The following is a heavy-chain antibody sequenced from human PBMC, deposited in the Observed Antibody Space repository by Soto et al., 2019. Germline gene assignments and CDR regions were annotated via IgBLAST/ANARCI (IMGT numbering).Heavy chain of an antibody. J-gene: IGHJ3*02. CDR2: IWYDGSNK. V-gene: IGHV3-33*01. CDR3: ARDGVEADPMVRGVLTDAFDI. CDR1: GFTFSSYG. D-gene: IGHD3-10*01. Sequence: LRLSCAASGFTFSSYGMHWVRQAPGKGLEWVAVIWYDGSNKYYADSVKGRFTISRDNSKNTMYLQMNSLRAEDTAVYYCARDGVEADPMVRGVLTDAFDIWGQGTMVTVSS.